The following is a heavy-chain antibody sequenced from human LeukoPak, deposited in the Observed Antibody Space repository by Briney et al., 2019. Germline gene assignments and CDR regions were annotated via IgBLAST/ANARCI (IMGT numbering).Heavy chain of an antibody. J-gene: IGHJ4*02. V-gene: IGHV4-34*01. Sequence: SETLSLTCAVYVESFSGYYPSGIPDPPRKGLECIGEIYHSGSSNYNPSLKSRVTISVDTSKNQFSLNLSSVAAADTAVYYCASGASGWILDNWGQGILVTVSS. D-gene: IGHD6-19*01. CDR1: VESFSGYY. CDR2: IYHSGSS. CDR3: ASGASGWILDN.